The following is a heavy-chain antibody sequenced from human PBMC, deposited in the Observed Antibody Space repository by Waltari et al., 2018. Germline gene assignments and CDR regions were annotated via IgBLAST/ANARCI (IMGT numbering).Heavy chain of an antibody. Sequence: WVGWSHQPRGKGLWWCGQSHRSGRINYNPSLESRVTISIDTANNQFSLKLTSTTAADTAVYYCARDRGRGLYLDSWGRGTLVTVSP. D-gene: IGHD2-15*01. CDR3: ARDRGRGLYLDS. J-gene: IGHJ4*02. CDR1: W. V-gene: IGHV4-4*02. CDR2: SHRSGRI.